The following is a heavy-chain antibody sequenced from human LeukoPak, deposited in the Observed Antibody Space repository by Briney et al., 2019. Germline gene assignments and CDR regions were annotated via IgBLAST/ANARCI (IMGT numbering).Heavy chain of an antibody. CDR1: GGSISSGSYY. J-gene: IGHJ3*02. V-gene: IGHV4-61*02. CDR2: VYTSGST. CDR3: ARDAFAGYAFDI. Sequence: SQTLSLTCTVSGGSISSGSYYWSWIRQPAGKGLEWIGRVYTSGSTNYNPSLKSRVTISVDTSKNQFSLKLSSVTAADTAVYYCARDAFAGYAFDIWGQGTMVTVSS.